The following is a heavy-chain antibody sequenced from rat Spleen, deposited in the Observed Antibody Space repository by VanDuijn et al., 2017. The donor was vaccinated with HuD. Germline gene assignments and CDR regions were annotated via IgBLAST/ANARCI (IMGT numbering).Heavy chain of an antibody. J-gene: IGHJ2*01. CDR3: ARPGRTHVFDY. CDR2: ISYEGSST. Sequence: EVQLVESGGGSVQPGRSLKLSCVASGFSFSDYYMVWVRQALKKGLEWVASISYEGSSTYTGDSVNGRFTISRDNAKSTLYLQMNSLRSEDTATYYCARPGRTHVFDYWGQGVMVRVSP. D-gene: IGHD3-5*01. CDR1: GFSFSDYY. V-gene: IGHV5-22*01.